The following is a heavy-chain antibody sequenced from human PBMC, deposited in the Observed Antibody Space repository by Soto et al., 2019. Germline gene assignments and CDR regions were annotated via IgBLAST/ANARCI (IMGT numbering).Heavy chain of an antibody. D-gene: IGHD1-26*01. J-gene: IGHJ4*02. CDR1: GFTFSNYW. Sequence: EVQLVESGGGLVQPGGSLRLSCAASGFTFSNYWMSWVRQAPGKGLEWVANIKGDGSEKYYVDSMKGRFTISRDNAENSLYLQLNRLRVEDTALYYCARDSRRVGATSDLDYWGQGTLVTVSS. CDR2: IKGDGSEK. V-gene: IGHV3-7*01. CDR3: ARDSRRVGATSDLDY.